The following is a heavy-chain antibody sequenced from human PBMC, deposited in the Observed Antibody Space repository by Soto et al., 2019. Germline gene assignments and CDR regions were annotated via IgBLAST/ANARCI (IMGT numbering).Heavy chain of an antibody. CDR2: IEPSDSYN. CDR3: ARQRMRGNSRYHRRSLLDP. J-gene: IGHJ5*01. V-gene: IGHV5-10-1*03. Sequence: EVQLVQSGSEVKKPGESLRISCKGSGYSFTSYWISWVRQMPGKGLERMGRIEPSDSYNNYIQCIQGNGTISADKTISTDYMQWSSIKASDTAMYNCARQRMRGNSRYHRRSLLDPLGQGTLVTVFS. CDR1: GYSFTSYW. D-gene: IGHD2-15*01.